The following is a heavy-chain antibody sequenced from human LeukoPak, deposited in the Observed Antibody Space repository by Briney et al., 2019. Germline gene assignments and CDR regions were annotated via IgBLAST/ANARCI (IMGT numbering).Heavy chain of an antibody. Sequence: SVKVSCKASGGTFSSYAVSWVRQAPGQGLEWMGGIIPIFGTANYAQKFQGRVTITADESTSTAYMELSSLRSEDTAVYYCAASRRYFDWLFDYWGQGTLVTVSS. CDR2: IIPIFGTA. J-gene: IGHJ4*02. CDR3: AASRRYFDWLFDY. D-gene: IGHD3-9*01. CDR1: GGTFSSYA. V-gene: IGHV1-69*13.